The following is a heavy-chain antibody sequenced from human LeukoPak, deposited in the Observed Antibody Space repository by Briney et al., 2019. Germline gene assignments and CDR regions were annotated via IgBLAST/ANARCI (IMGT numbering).Heavy chain of an antibody. V-gene: IGHV5-51*01. J-gene: IGHJ3*02. D-gene: IGHD3-10*01. CDR3: ARINYYGSGSYWRAFDI. CDR2: IYPGDSDA. CDR1: GYSFTSYW. Sequence: GESLKISCKGSGYSFTSYWIGWVRQMPGKGLEWMGIIYPGDSDARYSPSFQGQVTISADKSISTAYLQWSSLKASDTAMYYCARINYYGSGSYWRAFDIWGQGTMVTVSS.